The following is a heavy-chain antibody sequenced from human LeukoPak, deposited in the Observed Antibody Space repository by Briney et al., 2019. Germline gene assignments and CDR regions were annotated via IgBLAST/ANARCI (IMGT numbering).Heavy chain of an antibody. V-gene: IGHV4-59*08. J-gene: IGHJ6*02. CDR1: GGSISSYY. CDR3: TRHAQTYYYGMDV. Sequence: SETLSLTCTVSGGSISSYYWSWIRQSPGKGLEWIAQIHYTGGATYNPSLKSRVIISVDTSNNHLSLRLSSVTAADTAVYYCTRHAQTYYYGMDVWGQGTTVTVSS. CDR2: IHYTGGA.